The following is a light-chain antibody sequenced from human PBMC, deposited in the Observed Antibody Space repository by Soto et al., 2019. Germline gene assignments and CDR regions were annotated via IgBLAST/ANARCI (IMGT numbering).Light chain of an antibody. CDR2: GIS. V-gene: IGKV3-15*01. J-gene: IGKJ4*01. CDR3: QQYNNWPLT. Sequence: ERVMAQSPATLSLSRGETATLSCRASQSLTSYLAWYQQKPDQAPRLLIYGISTRATDIPARFSGSGSGTEFTLTISSLQSEDFAVYYCQQYNNWPLTFGGGTKVDIK. CDR1: QSLTSY.